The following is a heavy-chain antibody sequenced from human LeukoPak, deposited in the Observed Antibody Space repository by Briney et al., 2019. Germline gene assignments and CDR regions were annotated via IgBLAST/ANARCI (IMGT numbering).Heavy chain of an antibody. Sequence: SETLSLTCTVSSGSISSYYWSWIRQPPGKGLEWIGYIYYSGCTNYNPSLKSRVAISVDTSKNQFSLKLSSVTAADTAVYYCARQSSRQHDAFDIWGQGTMVTVSS. CDR1: SGSISSYY. J-gene: IGHJ3*02. V-gene: IGHV4-59*08. CDR3: ARQSSRQHDAFDI. CDR2: IYYSGCT. D-gene: IGHD2-15*01.